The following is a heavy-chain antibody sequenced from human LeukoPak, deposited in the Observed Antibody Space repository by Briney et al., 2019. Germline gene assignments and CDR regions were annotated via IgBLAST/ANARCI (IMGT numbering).Heavy chain of an antibody. CDR2: IYSGDTT. J-gene: IGHJ4*02. CDR1: GFTVSTNY. CDR3: ASILRSSSGYYLDY. Sequence: GGSLRLSCAASGFTVSTNYMSWVRHAPGKGLEWGSVIYSGDTTFYADSVRGKFTISRDNSKNTLYLQMNSLRAEDTAVYYCASILRSSSGYYLDYWGQGTLVTVSS. V-gene: IGHV3-66*01. D-gene: IGHD3-10*01.